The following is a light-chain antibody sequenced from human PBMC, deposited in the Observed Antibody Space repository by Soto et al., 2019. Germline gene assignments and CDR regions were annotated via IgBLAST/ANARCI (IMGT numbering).Light chain of an antibody. CDR2: GAS. CDR1: QSVRSS. V-gene: IGKV3-15*01. J-gene: IGKJ1*01. Sequence: EIVMTQSPATLSVSPGXRATLSCRASQSVRSSIAWYQHKPGQAPRLLIYGASTRATGIPARISGSGSGTEFTLTISSLQSEDFGVYYCQKYNEWPWTFGPGTKVDIK. CDR3: QKYNEWPWT.